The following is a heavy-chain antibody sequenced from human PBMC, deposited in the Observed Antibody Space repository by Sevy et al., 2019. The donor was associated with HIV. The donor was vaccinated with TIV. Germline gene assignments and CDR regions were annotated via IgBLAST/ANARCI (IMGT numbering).Heavy chain of an antibody. CDR1: GFTFSSYS. J-gene: IGHJ4*02. Sequence: GESLKISCAASGFTFSSYSMNWVRQAPGKGLEWIGFIRSKAYGGTTEYAASVKGRFTISRDDSKSIAYLQMNSLKTEDTAVYYCTIDLDVIGGVIVWGQGTLVTVSS. D-gene: IGHD3-16*02. CDR3: TIDLDVIGGVIV. CDR2: IRSKAYGGTT. V-gene: IGHV3-49*04.